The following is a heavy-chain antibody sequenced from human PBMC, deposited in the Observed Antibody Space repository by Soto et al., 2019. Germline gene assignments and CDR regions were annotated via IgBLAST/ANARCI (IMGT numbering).Heavy chain of an antibody. J-gene: IGHJ6*03. CDR2: ISSSSSYI. CDR3: ARDDIHCSGGSCYSHMDF. CDR1: GFTFSSYS. V-gene: IGHV3-21*01. D-gene: IGHD2-15*01. Sequence: GGSLRLSCAASGFTFSSYSMNWVRQAPGKGLEWVSSISSSSSYIYYADSVKGRFTISRDNAKNSLYLQMNSLRAEDTAVYYCARDDIHCSGGSCYSHMDFWGKGTTVTVSS.